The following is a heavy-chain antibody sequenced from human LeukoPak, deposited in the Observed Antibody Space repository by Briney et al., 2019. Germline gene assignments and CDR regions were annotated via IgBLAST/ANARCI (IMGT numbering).Heavy chain of an antibody. CDR2: IYSGGSI. V-gene: IGHV3-53*01. D-gene: IGHD3-22*01. CDR3: ARGYYDSSGYYFGP. Sequence: GGSLRLSCAASGFTVSSNYMNWVRQAPGKGLEWVSVIYSGGSIYYADSVKGRFTISRDNSKNTVYLQMNSLRAEDTAVYYCARGYYDSSGYYFGPWGQGTLVTVSS. J-gene: IGHJ4*02. CDR1: GFTVSSNY.